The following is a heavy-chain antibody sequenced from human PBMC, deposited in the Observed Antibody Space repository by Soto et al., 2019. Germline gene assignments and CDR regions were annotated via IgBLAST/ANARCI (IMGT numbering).Heavy chain of an antibody. Sequence: SVKVSCKASGGTFGSYAISWVRQAPGQGLEWMGGIIPTFGTANYAQKFQGRVTITADESTSTAYMELSSLRSEDTAVYYCARGIGYCSSTSCPMDHYYYYYYGMDVWGQGTTVTVSS. CDR1: GGTFGSYA. CDR2: IIPTFGTA. V-gene: IGHV1-69*13. D-gene: IGHD2-2*01. CDR3: ARGIGYCSSTSCPMDHYYYYYYGMDV. J-gene: IGHJ6*02.